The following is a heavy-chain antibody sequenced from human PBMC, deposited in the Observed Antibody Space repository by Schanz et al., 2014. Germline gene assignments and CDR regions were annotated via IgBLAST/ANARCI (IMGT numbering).Heavy chain of an antibody. V-gene: IGHV1-69*04. D-gene: IGHD3-22*01. CDR1: GGSFGSYT. Sequence: QVQLVQSGAEVKKPGSSVKVSCEASGGSFGSYTISWVRQAPGQGLEWMGRVTPVLDVTTYAQKFQDRVTITADKSTGTAYMELRSLTSEDTAVYYCARAGQDYSDSSGYATYYFGNWGQGTLVTVSS. CDR2: VTPVLDVT. CDR3: ARAGQDYSDSSGYATYYFGN. J-gene: IGHJ4*02.